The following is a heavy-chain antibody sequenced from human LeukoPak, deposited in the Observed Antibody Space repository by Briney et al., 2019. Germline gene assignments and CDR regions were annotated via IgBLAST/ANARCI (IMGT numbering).Heavy chain of an antibody. CDR3: ASSYYYDSSGYSFDY. D-gene: IGHD3-22*01. CDR1: GYSFPSYW. CDR2: IAPSDSYT. V-gene: IGHV5-10-1*01. J-gene: IGHJ4*02. Sequence: LGESLKISCKVSGYSFPSYWITWVRQMPGKGLEWMGRIAPSDSYTNYSPSFEGHVAFSADKSISTVYLQWSSLKASDTAMYYCASSYYYDSSGYSFDYWGQGTLVTVSS.